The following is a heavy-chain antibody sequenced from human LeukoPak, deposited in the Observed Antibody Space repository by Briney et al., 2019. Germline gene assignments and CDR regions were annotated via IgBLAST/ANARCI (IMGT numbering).Heavy chain of an antibody. CDR3: AKDLSSGWYRGYGMDV. D-gene: IGHD6-19*01. Sequence: QPGRSLRLSCAASGFIFDDYAMHWVRQAPGKGLEWVSGISWNSGSIGYADSVKGRSTISRDNARNSLYLQMNSLRAEDTALYYCAKDLSSGWYRGYGMDVWGQGTTVTVSS. J-gene: IGHJ6*02. CDR2: ISWNSGSI. V-gene: IGHV3-9*01. CDR1: GFIFDDYA.